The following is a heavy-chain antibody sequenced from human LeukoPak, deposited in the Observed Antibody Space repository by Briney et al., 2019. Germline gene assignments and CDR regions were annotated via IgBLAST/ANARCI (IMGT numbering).Heavy chain of an antibody. J-gene: IGHJ5*02. D-gene: IGHD6-6*01. V-gene: IGHV3-21*01. CDR3: AREGIAARLVGGRFDP. CDR1: GFTFSSYS. Sequence: GGSLRLSCAASGFTFSSYSMNWVRQAPGKGLEWVSSISSSSSYIYYADSVKGRFTISRDNAKNSLYLQMNSLRAEDTAVYYCAREGIAARLVGGRFDPWGQGTLVTVSS. CDR2: ISSSSSYI.